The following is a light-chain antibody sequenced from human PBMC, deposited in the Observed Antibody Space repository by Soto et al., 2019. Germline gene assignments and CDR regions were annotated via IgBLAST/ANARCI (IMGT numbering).Light chain of an antibody. Sequence: EIVMTQSPATLSVSPGERATLSCRASQSVSSNLAWYQQKPGQPPSLLIYGASARATGIPARFSGSGSGTEFTLTISNLQSEDFEVYYCQHYNNWPFTFGQGTQVDI. CDR2: GAS. J-gene: IGKJ2*01. CDR1: QSVSSN. V-gene: IGKV3-15*01. CDR3: QHYNNWPFT.